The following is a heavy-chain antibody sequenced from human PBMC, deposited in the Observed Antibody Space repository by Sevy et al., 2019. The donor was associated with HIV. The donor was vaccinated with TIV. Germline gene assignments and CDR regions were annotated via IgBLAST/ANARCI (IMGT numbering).Heavy chain of an antibody. CDR2: VSGLGETT. Sequence: GGSLRLSCLASGFTFNYYGFNWVRQAPGKGLEWVSTVSGLGETTHYADSVKGRFTISRDNSKNTLFLQMNSLRVEDTAIYYCVKHDASSRFRYGHFDYWGQGTLVTVSS. CDR1: GFTFNYYG. V-gene: IGHV3-23*01. D-gene: IGHD1-1*01. J-gene: IGHJ4*02. CDR3: VKHDASSRFRYGHFDY.